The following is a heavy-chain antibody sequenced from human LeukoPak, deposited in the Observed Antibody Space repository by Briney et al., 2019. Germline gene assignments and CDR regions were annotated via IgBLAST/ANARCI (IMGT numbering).Heavy chain of an antibody. V-gene: IGHV3-21*01. J-gene: IGHJ4*02. CDR1: GFTFSSYT. Sequence: GGSLRLSCAASGFTFSSYTINCVRQAPGKGLEWVSSISSGSTNIHYADSVKGRFTISRDNAKNSLYLQMNSLRDEDTAVYYCARGGDSDYAFDYWGQGTLVTVSS. CDR3: ARGGDSDYAFDY. D-gene: IGHD4-17*01. CDR2: ISSGSTNI.